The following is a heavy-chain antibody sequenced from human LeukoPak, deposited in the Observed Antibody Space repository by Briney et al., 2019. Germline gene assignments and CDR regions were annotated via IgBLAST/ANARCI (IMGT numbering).Heavy chain of an antibody. V-gene: IGHV3-30*18. J-gene: IGHJ4*02. D-gene: IGHD4-23*01. CDR3: VKDTFRGNSGTYFDD. Sequence: GGSLRLSCAASEFTFSSYGMHWVRQAPGKGLEWVSIISYDATTEFYADSVKGRFTISRDNSNNTLYLHMNSLRVEDTAVYYCVKDTFRGNSGTYFDDWGQGTLVTVSS. CDR2: ISYDATTE. CDR1: EFTFSSYG.